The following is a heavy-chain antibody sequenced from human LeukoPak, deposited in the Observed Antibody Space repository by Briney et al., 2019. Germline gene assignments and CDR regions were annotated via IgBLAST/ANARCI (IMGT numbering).Heavy chain of an antibody. D-gene: IGHD6-6*01. CDR3: AKERRVAARPDAFDI. CDR1: GFTFSSYS. Sequence: GGSLRLSCAASGFTFSSYSMNWVRQAPGKGLEWVSSISRSSSYIYYADSVKGRFTISRDNSKNTLYLQMNSLRAEDTAVYYCAKERRVAARPDAFDIWGQGTMVTVSS. V-gene: IGHV3-21*04. J-gene: IGHJ3*02. CDR2: ISRSSSYI.